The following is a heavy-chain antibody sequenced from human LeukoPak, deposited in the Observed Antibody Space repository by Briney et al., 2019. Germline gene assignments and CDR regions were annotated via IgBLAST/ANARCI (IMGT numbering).Heavy chain of an antibody. CDR1: GYDFINYA. V-gene: IGHV1-18*01. Sequence: ASVKVFCKGSGYDFINYAITWVRQAPGQGLEWMGWISPFNGQTNYAQNLQGRVTNTIDRTTSTASMELRGLRSDDTGVYYCARTWDYSPRGRFVDWGQGTRVTVSS. J-gene: IGHJ4*02. CDR2: ISPFNGQT. CDR3: ARTWDYSPRGRFVD. D-gene: IGHD4-11*01.